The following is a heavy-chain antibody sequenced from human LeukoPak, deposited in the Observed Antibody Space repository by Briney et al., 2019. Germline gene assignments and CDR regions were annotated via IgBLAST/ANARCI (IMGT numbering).Heavy chain of an antibody. CDR2: INPSGGST. D-gene: IGHD3-10*01. J-gene: IGHJ3*02. CDR3: ARDLQSGDYNEGPDAFDI. V-gene: IGHV1-46*01. Sequence: ASVKASCKASGYTFTSYYMHWVRQAPGQGLEWMGIINPSGGSTSYAQKFQGRVTMTRDTSTSTVYMELSSLRSEDTAVYYCARDLQSGDYNEGPDAFDIWGQGTMVTVSS. CDR1: GYTFTSYY.